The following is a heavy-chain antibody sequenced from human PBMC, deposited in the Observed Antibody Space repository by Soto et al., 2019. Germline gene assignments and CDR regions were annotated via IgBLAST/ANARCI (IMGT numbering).Heavy chain of an antibody. V-gene: IGHV3-66*01. CDR1: GFTVSSNY. J-gene: IGHJ4*02. CDR3: ASTQWGLGDDY. Sequence: GGSLRLSCAASGFTVSSNYMSWVRQAPGKGLEWVSVIYSGGSTYYADSVKGRFTISRDNSKNTLYLQMNSLRAEDTAVYYCASTQWGLGDDYWGQGTLVTVSS. D-gene: IGHD1-26*01. CDR2: IYSGGST.